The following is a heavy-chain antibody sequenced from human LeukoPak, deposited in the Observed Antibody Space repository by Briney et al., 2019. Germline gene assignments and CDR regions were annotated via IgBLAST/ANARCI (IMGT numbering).Heavy chain of an antibody. Sequence: GGSLRLSCVASGFTFSSDSMNWVRQAAGQGLEWVSSISSSSSYKYYTDSVKGRFTISRDHAKNSLYPQMNSLRAEDTAVYYCARSAAGTYYWGQGTLVTVSS. D-gene: IGHD1-1*01. CDR1: GFTFSSDS. CDR2: ISSSSSYK. V-gene: IGHV3-21*01. CDR3: ARSAAGTYY. J-gene: IGHJ4*02.